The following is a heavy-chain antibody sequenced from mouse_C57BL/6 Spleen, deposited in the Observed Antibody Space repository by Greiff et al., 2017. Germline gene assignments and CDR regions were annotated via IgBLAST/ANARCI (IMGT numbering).Heavy chain of an antibody. D-gene: IGHD1-1*01. V-gene: IGHV1-81*01. CDR3: APNYYVSSYRAMDY. CDR1: GYTFTSSG. Sequence: VQLQQSGAELARPGASVKLSCKASGYTFTSSGISWVKQRTGQGLEWIGEIYPRSGNTYYNEKFKGKATLTADKSSSTAYMELRSLTSEDSAVYFCAPNYYVSSYRAMDYWGQGTSVTVSS. J-gene: IGHJ4*01. CDR2: IYPRSGNT.